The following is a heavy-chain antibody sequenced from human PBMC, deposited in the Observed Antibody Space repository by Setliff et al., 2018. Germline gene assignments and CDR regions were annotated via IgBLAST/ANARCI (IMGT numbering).Heavy chain of an antibody. CDR2: INPNSGGT. J-gene: IGHJ4*02. CDR3: ARTGHCGGDCYGFDY. D-gene: IGHD2-21*02. Sequence: SVKVSCKASGYTFTGYYMHWVRQAPGQGLEWVGWINPNSGGTNYAQKFQGRVTMTRDTSISTAYMELSRLRSDDTAVYYCARTGHCGGDCYGFDYWGQGTLVTVSS. CDR1: GYTFTGYY. V-gene: IGHV1-2*02.